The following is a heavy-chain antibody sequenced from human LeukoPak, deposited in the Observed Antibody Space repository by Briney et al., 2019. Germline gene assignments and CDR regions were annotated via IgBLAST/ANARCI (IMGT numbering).Heavy chain of an antibody. J-gene: IGHJ4*02. D-gene: IGHD5-12*01. CDR2: IKQDGSEK. CDR1: GFIFSTYW. CDR3: ARDGMATINS. V-gene: IGHV3-7*03. Sequence: GGSLRLSCAASGFIFSTYWMSWVRQAPGKGLEWVANIKQDGSEKYYVDSVKGRFTISRDNAKNSLYLQMNSPRAEDTAVYYCARDGMATINSWGQGTVVTVSS.